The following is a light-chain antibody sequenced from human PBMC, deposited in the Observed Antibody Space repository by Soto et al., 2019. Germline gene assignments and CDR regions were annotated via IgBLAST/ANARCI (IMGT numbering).Light chain of an antibody. CDR3: ISYKTDDTFV. Sequence: QSALTQPASVSGSPGQSITISCAGTRSDIGASNSVSWYQHLPGRSPTLIIYEATNRPSGVSERFSGSKAGDTASLTISGLQADDESEYFCISYKTDDTFVFGGGTKRPS. CDR2: EAT. CDR1: RSDIGASNS. V-gene: IGLV2-14*01. J-gene: IGLJ2*01.